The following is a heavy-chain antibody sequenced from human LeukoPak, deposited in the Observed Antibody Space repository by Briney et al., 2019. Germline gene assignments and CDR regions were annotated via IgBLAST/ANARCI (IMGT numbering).Heavy chain of an antibody. CDR1: GFTFSSYW. Sequence: GGSLRLSCAASGFTFSSYWMSWVRQAPGKGLEWVANIKQDGSEKYYVDSVKGRFTISRDNAKNSLYLQMNSLRAEDTAVYYCARILTGYYDYYYYGMDVWGQGTTVTVSS. J-gene: IGHJ6*02. V-gene: IGHV3-7*01. CDR2: IKQDGSEK. CDR3: ARILTGYYDYYYYGMDV. D-gene: IGHD3-9*01.